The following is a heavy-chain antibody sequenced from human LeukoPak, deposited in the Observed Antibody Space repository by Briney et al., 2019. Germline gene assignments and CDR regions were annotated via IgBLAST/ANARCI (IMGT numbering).Heavy chain of an antibody. CDR1: GGSISSYY. CDR3: AREDSSGYPY. CDR2: IYYSGST. J-gene: IGHJ4*02. Sequence: PSETLSLTCTVSGGSISSYYWSWIRQPPGKGLEWIWYIYYSGSTNYNPSLKSRVTISVDTSKNQFSLKLSSVTAADTAVYYCAREDSSGYPYWGQGTLVTVSS. D-gene: IGHD3-22*01. V-gene: IGHV4-59*01.